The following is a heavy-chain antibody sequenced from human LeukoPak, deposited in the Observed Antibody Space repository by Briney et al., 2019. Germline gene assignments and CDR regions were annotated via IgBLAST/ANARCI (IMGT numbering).Heavy chain of an antibody. D-gene: IGHD2-8*01. Sequence: GGSLRLSCTASGFTFSSYWMHWVRQAPGKGLVWVSHIKSHGSTVSYADSVKGRFTISRDNAKNTLYLQMHSLRAEDTAVYFCARAGFYNGLDYWGQGTLVTASS. V-gene: IGHV3-74*01. J-gene: IGHJ4*02. CDR1: GFTFSSYW. CDR3: ARAGFYNGLDY. CDR2: IKSHGSTV.